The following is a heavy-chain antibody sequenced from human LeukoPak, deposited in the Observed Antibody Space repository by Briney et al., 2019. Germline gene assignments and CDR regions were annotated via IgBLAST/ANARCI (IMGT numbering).Heavy chain of an antibody. CDR2: ISSSSSYI. D-gene: IGHD3-3*01. J-gene: IGHJ5*02. Sequence: GGSLRLSCAASGFTFSSYSMNWVRQAPGKGLEWVSSISSSSSYIYYADSVKGRFTISRDNAKNSLYLQMNSLRAEDTAVYYCARATYYDFWSGYSWVNWFDPWGQGTLVTVSS. CDR3: ARATYYDFWSGYSWVNWFDP. CDR1: GFTFSSYS. V-gene: IGHV3-21*01.